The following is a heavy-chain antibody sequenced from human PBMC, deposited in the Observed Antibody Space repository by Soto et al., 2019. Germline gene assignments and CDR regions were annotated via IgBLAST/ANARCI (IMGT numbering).Heavy chain of an antibody. CDR2: IYYSGST. Sequence: PETLPDPCTVSGGSISSSSYYWGWIRQPPGKGLEWIGGIYYSGSTYYNPSLKSRVTISVATSKNQFSLKLSSVTAADTAVYYCARHSPVGEALAYYYYGMDVRVQGPTVT. CDR1: GGSISSSSYY. J-gene: IGHJ6*02. CDR3: ARHSPVGEALAYYYYGMDV. V-gene: IGHV4-39*01. D-gene: IGHD1-26*01.